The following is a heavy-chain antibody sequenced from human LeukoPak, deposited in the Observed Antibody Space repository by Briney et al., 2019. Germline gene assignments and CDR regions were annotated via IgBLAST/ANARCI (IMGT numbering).Heavy chain of an antibody. CDR3: ATGRDYFGSGNNDAFDI. CDR2: INPNSGGT. V-gene: IGHV1-2*04. J-gene: IGHJ3*02. D-gene: IGHD3-10*01. Sequence: GASVKVSCKASGYTFTGYYMHRVRQAPGQGLEWLGWINPNSGGTNYAQKFQGWVTMTRDTSISTAYMELSRLRSDDTAVYYCATGRDYFGSGNNDAFDIWGQGTMVTVSS. CDR1: GYTFTGYY.